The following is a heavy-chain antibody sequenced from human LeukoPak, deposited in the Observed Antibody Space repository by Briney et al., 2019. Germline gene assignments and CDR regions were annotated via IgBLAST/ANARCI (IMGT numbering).Heavy chain of an antibody. Sequence: GRSLRLSCAASGFTFDDFAMHWVRQGRGKGLEWVSGINWNGRSIDYADSVKGRFTVSRDNGKNSLYLQMNSLRPEDTAFYYCAKVIVGTFAILESWGQGTLVTVSS. J-gene: IGHJ4*02. D-gene: IGHD3/OR15-3a*01. CDR2: INWNGRSI. CDR3: AKVIVGTFAILES. V-gene: IGHV3-9*01. CDR1: GFTFDDFA.